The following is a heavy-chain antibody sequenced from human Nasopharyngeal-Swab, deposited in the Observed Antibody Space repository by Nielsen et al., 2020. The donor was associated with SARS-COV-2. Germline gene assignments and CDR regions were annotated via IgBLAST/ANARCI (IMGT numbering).Heavy chain of an antibody. V-gene: IGHV1-18*01. CDR3: ARIPYCSSTSCYAVRGGNYYYYYGMDV. Sequence: ASVKVSCKASGYTFTSYGISWVRQAPGQGLEWMGWISAYNGNTNYARKLQGRVTMTTDTSTSTAYMELRSLRSDDTAVYYCARIPYCSSTSCYAVRGGNYYYYYGMDVWGQGTTVTVSS. J-gene: IGHJ6*02. D-gene: IGHD2-2*01. CDR1: GYTFTSYG. CDR2: ISAYNGNT.